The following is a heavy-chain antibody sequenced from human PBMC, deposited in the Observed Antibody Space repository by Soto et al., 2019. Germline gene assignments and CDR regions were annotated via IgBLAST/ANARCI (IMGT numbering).Heavy chain of an antibody. CDR1: GGTFSSYA. CDR3: ARDVGVTEGDNWFDP. D-gene: IGHD2-21*01. Sequence: QVQLVQSGAEVKKPGSSVKVSCKASGGTFSSYAVSWVRQAPGQGLEWMGGIIPLFGTANYAQKLQDRVTITADESTGTSYMGLNSLRSEDTAFYYGARDVGVTEGDNWFDPWGQGTLVTVSS. CDR2: IIPLFGTA. J-gene: IGHJ5*02. V-gene: IGHV1-69*01.